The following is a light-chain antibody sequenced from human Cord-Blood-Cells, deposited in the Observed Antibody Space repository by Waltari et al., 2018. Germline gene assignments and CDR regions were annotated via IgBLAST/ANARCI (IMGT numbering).Light chain of an antibody. V-gene: IGKV3-20*01. CDR2: GAT. CDR3: QQYGSSPPNS. Sequence: EFGFTQSPVTLSLSPGKRATPSSRASQSVRSSYLAWYQEKPGQAPRLLIYGATSRATAIPHSVSGSGSGTDFTLTISRLEPEDFAVYYCQQYGSSPPNSFGQGTKLEIK. CDR1: QSVRSSY. J-gene: IGKJ2*03.